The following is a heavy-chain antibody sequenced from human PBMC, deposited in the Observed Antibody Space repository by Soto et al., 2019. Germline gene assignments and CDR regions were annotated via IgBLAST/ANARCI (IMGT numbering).Heavy chain of an antibody. V-gene: IGHV3-23*01. CDR1: GFIFSNYG. Sequence: EVQLLESGGGLVQPGGSLRLSCAASGFIFSNYGMNWVRLALGEGLEWVSTITTTGGSTFYADSVRGRFTISRDNSKNTLDLQMNSLRVDDTAIYYCVRGWAYWGRGVVVTVSS. CDR2: ITTTGGST. CDR3: VRGWAY. J-gene: IGHJ4*02. D-gene: IGHD6-13*01.